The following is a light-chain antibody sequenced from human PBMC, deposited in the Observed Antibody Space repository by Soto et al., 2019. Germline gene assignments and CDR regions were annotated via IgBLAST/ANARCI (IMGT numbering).Light chain of an antibody. CDR3: QHYYSYPPLT. V-gene: IGKV1-8*01. CDR1: QGISSY. CDR2: AAS. J-gene: IGKJ4*01. Sequence: AIRMTQSPSSFSASTGDRVTITCRASQGISSYLAWYQHKPGKAPKLLIYAASTLQSGVPSRFSGSGSGTDFTLTISCLQSEDFATYYCQHYYSYPPLTFGGGTKVEIK.